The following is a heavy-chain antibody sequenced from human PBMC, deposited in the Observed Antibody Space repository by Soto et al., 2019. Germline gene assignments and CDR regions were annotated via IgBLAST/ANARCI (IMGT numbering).Heavy chain of an antibody. V-gene: IGHV4-59*01. CDR1: GGSISSYY. Sequence: SETLSLTCTVSGGSISSYYWSWIRQPPGKGLEWIGYIYYSGSTNYNPSLKGRVTISVDTSKNQFSLKLSSVTAADTAVYYCARAPYYYDSSGYSIDYWGQGTLVTVSS. CDR3: ARAPYYYDSSGYSIDY. D-gene: IGHD3-22*01. CDR2: IYYSGST. J-gene: IGHJ4*02.